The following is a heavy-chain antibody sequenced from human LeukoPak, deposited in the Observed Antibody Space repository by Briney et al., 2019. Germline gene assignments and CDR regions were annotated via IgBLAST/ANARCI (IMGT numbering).Heavy chain of an antibody. CDR2: ISGSGGNT. V-gene: IGHV3-23*01. Sequence: PGGSLRLSCAASGFTFSSYVMTWVRQAPGKGLEWVSGISGSGGNTYYADSVRGRFTISRDNSKSTLDLQMNSLRAEDTAVYYCAKARGVDAFDMWGQGTMVTVSS. J-gene: IGHJ3*02. D-gene: IGHD3-10*01. CDR3: AKARGVDAFDM. CDR1: GFTFSSYV.